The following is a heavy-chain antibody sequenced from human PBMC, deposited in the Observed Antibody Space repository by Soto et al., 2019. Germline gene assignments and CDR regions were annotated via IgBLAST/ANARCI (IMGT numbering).Heavy chain of an antibody. Sequence: ASVKVSCKASGYTFTSYYINWVRQAPGQGLEWLGWMDPNSGVTGYAQKFQGRVSMTRNISINTAHMELSSLRSEDTAVYYCARERKLDFWRKGLDVWGQGTTVTVSS. V-gene: IGHV1-8*01. CDR3: ARERKLDFWRKGLDV. D-gene: IGHD3-3*01. CDR1: GYTFTSYY. CDR2: MDPNSGVT. J-gene: IGHJ6*02.